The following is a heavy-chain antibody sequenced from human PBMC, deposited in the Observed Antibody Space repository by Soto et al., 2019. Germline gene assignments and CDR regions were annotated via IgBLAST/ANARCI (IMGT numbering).Heavy chain of an antibody. CDR1: GFTFSSYG. Sequence: GGSLRLSCAASGFTFSSYGMHWVRQAPGKGLEWVAVIWYDGSNKYYADSVKGRFTISRDNSKNTLYLQMNSLRAEDTAVYYCARDYQFLEWLYYGMDVWGQGTTVTVSS. D-gene: IGHD3-3*01. J-gene: IGHJ6*02. V-gene: IGHV3-33*01. CDR3: ARDYQFLEWLYYGMDV. CDR2: IWYDGSNK.